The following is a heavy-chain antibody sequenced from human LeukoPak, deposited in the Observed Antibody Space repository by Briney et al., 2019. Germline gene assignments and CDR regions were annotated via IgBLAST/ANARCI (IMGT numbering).Heavy chain of an antibody. CDR3: ARELRYFDWRERGGAFDI. J-gene: IGHJ3*02. CDR2: ISPHSGVT. V-gene: IGHV1-2*02. D-gene: IGHD3-9*01. CDR1: GYTFTGFY. Sequence: ASVKVSCKAPGYTFTGFYVHWVRQAPGQGLEYMGWISPHSGVTNYAQKFQGRVTMTRDTSTSTAYIELSRLTSDDTAVYYCARELRYFDWRERGGAFDIWGQGTMVTVSS.